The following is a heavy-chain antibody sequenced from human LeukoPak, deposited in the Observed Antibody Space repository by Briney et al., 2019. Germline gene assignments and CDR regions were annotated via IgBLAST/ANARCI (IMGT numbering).Heavy chain of an antibody. V-gene: IGHV3-23*01. CDR2: ISGSGGTT. D-gene: IGHD4-17*01. CDR1: GFTFSSYA. CDR3: AKDYGDYSTSMGNFDY. Sequence: GGSLRLSCAASGFTFSSYAMSWVRQAPGKGLEWVSAISGSGGTTYHAASVKGRFTISRDNFKNTLHLQMNSLRAEDTAVYYCAKDYGDYSTSMGNFDYRGQGTLVTVSS. J-gene: IGHJ4*02.